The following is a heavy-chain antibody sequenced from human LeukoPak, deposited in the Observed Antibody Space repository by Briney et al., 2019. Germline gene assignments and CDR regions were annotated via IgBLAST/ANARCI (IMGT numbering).Heavy chain of an antibody. V-gene: IGHV4-61*02. CDR3: ARVGIAARFWYFDL. CDR2: IYSRGST. Sequence: SQTLSLTCSVSGGSISSGTYYWSWSRQPAGKGLEWIGRIYSRGSTNYNPSLKSRVTISVDTSKNQFSLKLSSVTAADTAVYYCARVGIAARFWYFDLWGRGTLVTVSS. D-gene: IGHD6-6*01. J-gene: IGHJ2*01. CDR1: GGSISSGTYY.